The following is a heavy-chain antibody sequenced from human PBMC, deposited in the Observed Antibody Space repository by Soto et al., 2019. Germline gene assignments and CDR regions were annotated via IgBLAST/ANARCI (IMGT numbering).Heavy chain of an antibody. CDR2: IWYDGNNK. CDR1: GFSFSSYG. CDR3: ARELNTVTTRDAFDI. J-gene: IGHJ3*02. V-gene: IGHV3-33*01. D-gene: IGHD4-17*01. Sequence: GESLKISCAASGFSFSSYGMHWVRQAPGKGLEWVAVIWYDGNNKYFADSVKGRFTISRDNSKNTLYLEMNSLRAEDTAVYYCARELNTVTTRDAFDIWGQGTMVTVSS.